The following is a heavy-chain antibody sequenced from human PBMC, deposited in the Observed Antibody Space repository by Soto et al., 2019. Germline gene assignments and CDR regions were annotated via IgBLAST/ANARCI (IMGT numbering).Heavy chain of an antibody. V-gene: IGHV4-59*01. CDR1: GGSISSYY. CDR3: AGTYYYDSSRGMDV. J-gene: IGHJ6*02. CDR2: IYYSGST. D-gene: IGHD3-22*01. Sequence: SETLSLTCTVSGGSISSYYWSWIQQPPGKGLEWIGYIYYSGSTNYNPSLKSRVTISVDTSKNQFSLKLSSVTAADTAVYYCAGTYYYDSSRGMDVWGQRTTFTVSS.